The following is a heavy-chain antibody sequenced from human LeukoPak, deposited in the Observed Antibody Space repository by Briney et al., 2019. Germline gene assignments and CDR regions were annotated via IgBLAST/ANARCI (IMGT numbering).Heavy chain of an antibody. Sequence: PSETLSFTCSVSGGSISTYYWSWIRQPPGKGLEWIGYIYYSGSTNYNPSLKSRVTISVDTSKNQFSLKLSSVTAADTAVYYCARRGYCSGGSCYSFDYWGQGTLVTVSS. V-gene: IGHV4-59*08. J-gene: IGHJ4*02. CDR3: ARRGYCSGGSCYSFDY. D-gene: IGHD2-15*01. CDR1: GGSISTYY. CDR2: IYYSGST.